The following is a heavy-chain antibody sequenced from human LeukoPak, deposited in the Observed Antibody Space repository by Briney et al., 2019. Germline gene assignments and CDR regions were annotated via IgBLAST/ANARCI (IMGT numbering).Heavy chain of an antibody. D-gene: IGHD3-16*01. CDR1: GGSINTYY. J-gene: IGHJ4*02. CDR3: ARGTVQMGMGERFFDF. CDR2: IYYSGTT. Sequence: SETLSLTCTVSGGSINTYYWTWIRLSPGKGLDWIGYIYYSGTTNYNPSLKSRVSMSVDTSRNQFSLRLSSVTAADTAIYYCARGTVQMGMGERFFDFWGQGTLVTVSS. V-gene: IGHV4-59*01.